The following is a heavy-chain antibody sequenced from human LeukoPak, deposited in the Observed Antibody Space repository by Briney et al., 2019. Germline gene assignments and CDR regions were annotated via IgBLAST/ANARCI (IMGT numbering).Heavy chain of an antibody. CDR1: TFIFSDYA. CDR2: ISGGGDAT. V-gene: IGHV3-23*01. CDR3: ARGVVVITYYYYYYMDV. D-gene: IGHD3-22*01. Sequence: GGSLRLSCAASTFIFSDYAMTWVRQAPGKGLEWVSTISGGGDATYYAHSVKGRFAVSRDNSKKTLYLQLNSLRAEDTAVYYCARGVVVITYYYYYYMDVWGKGTTVTVSS. J-gene: IGHJ6*03.